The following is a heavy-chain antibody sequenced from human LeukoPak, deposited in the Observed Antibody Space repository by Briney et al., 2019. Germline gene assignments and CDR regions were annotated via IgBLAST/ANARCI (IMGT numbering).Heavy chain of an antibody. J-gene: IGHJ6*03. CDR1: GFTFSSHA. D-gene: IGHD6-13*01. V-gene: IGHV3-23*01. Sequence: RGSLRLSCEASGFTFSSHAMNWVRQAPGKGLEWVSGIRGSGGSAFCAGSVRGRFTFSKENSRNTLLLQMSSLRAEATAVYFCARGGGRLVHSAGVGGSMDVWGKGATVTVSS. CDR2: IRGSGGSA. CDR3: ARGGGRLVHSAGVGGSMDV.